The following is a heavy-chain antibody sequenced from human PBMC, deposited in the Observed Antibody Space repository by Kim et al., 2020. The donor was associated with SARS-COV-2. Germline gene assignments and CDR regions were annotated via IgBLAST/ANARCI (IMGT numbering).Heavy chain of an antibody. CDR2: I. D-gene: IGHD1-26*01. J-gene: IGHJ4*02. Sequence: IYYADSVKGRFTISRDNAKNSLYLQMNSLRAEDTAVYYCAGIVGATTADYWGQGTLVTVSS. CDR3: AGIVGATTADY. V-gene: IGHV3-21*01.